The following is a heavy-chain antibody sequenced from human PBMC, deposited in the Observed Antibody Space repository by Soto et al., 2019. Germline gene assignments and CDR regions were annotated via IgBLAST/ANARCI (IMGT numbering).Heavy chain of an antibody. CDR2: INPSDSYT. V-gene: IGHV5-10-1*01. Sequence: GESLKICCKGSGYRFTSYWISWVRQMPGKGLEWMGRINPSDSYTDYSPSFQGHVTISTDKSISTAYLQWSSLKASDTAMYYCARTSLYSGSPGGENWFDPWGQGTLVTVSS. J-gene: IGHJ5*02. CDR1: GYRFTSYW. CDR3: ARTSLYSGSPGGENWFDP. D-gene: IGHD1-26*01.